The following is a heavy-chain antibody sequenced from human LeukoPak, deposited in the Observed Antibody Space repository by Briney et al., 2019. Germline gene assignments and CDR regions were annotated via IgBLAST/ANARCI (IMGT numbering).Heavy chain of an antibody. CDR1: GDSINNWNYY. V-gene: IGHV4-39*02. Sequence: SETLSLMCTVSGDSINNWNYYWAWIRQPPGKGLEWMGNVYHRGTTDSHPSLKSRLSVSVDTSKNTFFLRLTSLTAADTALYFCARLSTTTYPDSQFAPKGALDIWGPGTMVVVSS. J-gene: IGHJ3*02. CDR3: ARLSTTTYPDSQFAPKGALDI. D-gene: IGHD5-24*01. CDR2: VYHRGTT.